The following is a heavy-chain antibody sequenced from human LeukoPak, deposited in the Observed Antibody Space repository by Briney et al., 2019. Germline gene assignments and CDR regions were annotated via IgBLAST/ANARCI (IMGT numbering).Heavy chain of an antibody. Sequence: PGESLKISCKASGYTFASYWIGWVRQRPGKGLEWMGIIYPDDSDIRYCPPFQGHVTISADKSITTAYLQWSSLTASDTAMYYCARHLNYYDSSGPGGFWGQGTLVTVSS. CDR1: GYTFASYW. CDR3: ARHLNYYDSSGPGGF. CDR2: IYPDDSDI. D-gene: IGHD3-22*01. V-gene: IGHV5-51*01. J-gene: IGHJ4*02.